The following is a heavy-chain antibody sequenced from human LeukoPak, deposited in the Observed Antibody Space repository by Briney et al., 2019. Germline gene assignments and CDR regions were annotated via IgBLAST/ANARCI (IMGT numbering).Heavy chain of an antibody. CDR2: INPNSGGT. Sequence: GASVKVSCTASGYTFTSYGISWGRQAPGQGLEWRGWINPNSGGTNYAQKFQGRVTMTRDTSISTAYMELSRLRSDDTAVYYCARGTTYYYDSSGSGTVDYWGQGTLVTVSS. J-gene: IGHJ4*02. V-gene: IGHV1-2*02. D-gene: IGHD3-22*01. CDR3: ARGTTYYYDSSGSGTVDY. CDR1: GYTFTSYG.